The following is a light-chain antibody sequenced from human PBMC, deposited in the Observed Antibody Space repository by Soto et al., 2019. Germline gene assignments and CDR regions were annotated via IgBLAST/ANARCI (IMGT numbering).Light chain of an antibody. V-gene: IGKV3-11*01. CDR1: QSVSTY. CDR3: QQRGSWIT. CDR2: DTS. Sequence: EIVLTQSPATLSLSPGERATLSCRASQSVSTYLVWYQQKPGQAPRLLIYDTSNRATGIPARFSGSGSGTDFTLTISSLEPEDFAVYYCQQRGSWITFGQGTRLEMK. J-gene: IGKJ5*01.